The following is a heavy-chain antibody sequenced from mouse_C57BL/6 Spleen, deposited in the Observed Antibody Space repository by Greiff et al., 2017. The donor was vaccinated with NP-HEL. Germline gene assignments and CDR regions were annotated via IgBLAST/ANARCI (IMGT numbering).Heavy chain of an antibody. Sequence: VQLQQSGPELVKPGASVKISCKASGYTFTDYYMNWVKQSHGKSLEWIGDINPNNGGTSYNQKFKGKATLTVDKSSSTAYMELRSLTSEDSAVYYCARPYDGYAMDYWGQGTSVTVSS. CDR2: INPNNGGT. CDR3: ARPYDGYAMDY. J-gene: IGHJ4*01. D-gene: IGHD2-12*01. V-gene: IGHV1-26*01. CDR1: GYTFTDYY.